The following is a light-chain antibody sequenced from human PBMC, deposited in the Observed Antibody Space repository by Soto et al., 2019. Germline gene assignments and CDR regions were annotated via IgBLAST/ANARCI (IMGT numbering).Light chain of an antibody. V-gene: IGLV2-14*01. CDR3: QVWDSSSDHQVV. CDR1: SSDVGGYNY. CDR2: EVS. Sequence: QSALTQPASVSGSPGQSITISCTGTSSDVGGYNYVSWFQHHPGKAPKLMLYEVSNRPSGVSNRFSGSKSGNTASLTISGLQAEDEADYYCQVWDSSSDHQVVFGGGTKLTVL. J-gene: IGLJ2*01.